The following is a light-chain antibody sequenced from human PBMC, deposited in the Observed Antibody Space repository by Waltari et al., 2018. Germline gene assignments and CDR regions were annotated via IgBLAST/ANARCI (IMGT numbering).Light chain of an antibody. CDR3: QQRSNWPRT. V-gene: IGKV3-11*01. CDR1: QSVSRY. J-gene: IGKJ1*01. CDR2: DAS. Sequence: DIVLTQSPATLSLSPGERATLSCRASQSVSRYLAWYQQKPGQAPRPLIYDASDRATGIPVRFSGSGSGTDFTLTISSLEPEDFAVYYCQQRSNWPRTFGQGTKVEIK.